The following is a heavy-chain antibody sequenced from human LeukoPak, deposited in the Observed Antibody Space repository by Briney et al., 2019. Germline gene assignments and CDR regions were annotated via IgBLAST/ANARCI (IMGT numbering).Heavy chain of an antibody. CDR2: IYFSGTT. V-gene: IGHV4-59*01. CDR1: GDSISRDY. CDR3: ARGDYRHLDI. J-gene: IGHJ3*02. Sequence: SETLSLTCSVSGDSISRDYWSWIRQPPGRGLEWIGNIYFSGTTNYNPSLKSRVTISVDTSKTQFSLKLTSVTAADTAVYYCARGDYRHLDIWGQETMVTVSS. D-gene: IGHD4-11*01.